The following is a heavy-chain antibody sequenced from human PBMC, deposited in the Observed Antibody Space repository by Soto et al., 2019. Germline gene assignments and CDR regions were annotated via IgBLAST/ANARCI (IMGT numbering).Heavy chain of an antibody. CDR2: IYPGDSDT. J-gene: IGHJ6*02. Sequence: GESLKISCMGSGYKVSTWHNFTSYWIAWVRQMPGEGLEWMGIIYPGDSDTRYSPSFQGQVTISADKSISTAYLQWSSLKASDTAMYYCASHLDSSGWYNYYYGMDVWGQVTTVTVS. CDR1: GYKVSTWHNFTSYW. CDR3: ASHLDSSGWYNYYYGMDV. D-gene: IGHD6-19*01. V-gene: IGHV5-51*01.